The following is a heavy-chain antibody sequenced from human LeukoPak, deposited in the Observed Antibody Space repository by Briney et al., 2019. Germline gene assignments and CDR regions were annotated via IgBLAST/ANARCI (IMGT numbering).Heavy chain of an antibody. CDR1: GFTFSSYG. D-gene: IGHD4-17*01. CDR2: IRYDGSNK. J-gene: IGHJ4*02. V-gene: IGHV3-30*02. Sequence: GGSLRLSCAAPGFTFSSYGMHWVRQAPGKGLEWVAFIRYDGSNKYYADSVKGRFTISRDNSKNTLYLQMNSLRAEDTAVYYCAKKMTTVITFDYWGQGTPVTVSS. CDR3: AKKMTTVITFDY.